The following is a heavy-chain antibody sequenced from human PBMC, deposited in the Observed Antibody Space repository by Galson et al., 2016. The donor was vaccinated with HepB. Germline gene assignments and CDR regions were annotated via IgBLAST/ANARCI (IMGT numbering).Heavy chain of an antibody. D-gene: IGHD2-8*02. Sequence: PSLVKPTQTLTLTCDVSGLSISTSGMAVAWIRQPPGKALEWLALIYWDGDERYNPLLKSRLTITKDTSKNQVLLKMINVDPMDTATYFCAHGMTSLYPMEVFGAPLAMDVWGQGTWVNVSS. CDR2: IYWDGDE. J-gene: IGHJ6*02. CDR3: AHGMTSLYPMEVFGAPLAMDV. CDR1: GLSISTSGMA. V-gene: IGHV2-5*02.